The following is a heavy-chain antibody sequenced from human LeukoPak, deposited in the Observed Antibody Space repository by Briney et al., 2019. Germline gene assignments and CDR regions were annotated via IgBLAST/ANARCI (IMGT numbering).Heavy chain of an antibody. V-gene: IGHV3-21*01. CDR1: GFTLSPYG. Sequence: GGSLRLSCAAYGFTLSPYGMNWVRQAPGQGLEWVSTISSSSTYIYYADSVKGRFNISRDNSKSTLFRQMNSVRFEDTAVYYCARGGIAVAGDDLWGQGTLVTVSA. CDR2: ISSSSTYI. CDR3: ARGGIAVAGDDL. J-gene: IGHJ5*02. D-gene: IGHD6-19*01.